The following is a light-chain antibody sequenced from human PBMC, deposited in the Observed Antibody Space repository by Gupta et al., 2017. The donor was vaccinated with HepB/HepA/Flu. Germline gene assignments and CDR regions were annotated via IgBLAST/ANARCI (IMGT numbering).Light chain of an antibody. V-gene: IGKV3-11*01. CDR2: DAS. CDR3: RQRCDCLPS. Sequence: DIVLTQSLATLSLSPGERASLSCSASESVSSYLDWFQQKPGQAPRLVIYDASNRAAGIPARFSVRGSETDFTLTISRPVPEDFAVYYCRQRCDCLPSFGAGTKVEI. J-gene: IGKJ4*01. CDR1: ESVSSY.